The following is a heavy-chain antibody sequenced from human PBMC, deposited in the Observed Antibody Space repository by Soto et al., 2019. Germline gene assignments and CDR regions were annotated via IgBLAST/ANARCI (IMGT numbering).Heavy chain of an antibody. V-gene: IGHV4-30-4*01. D-gene: IGHD3-22*01. CDR2: IYYSGST. J-gene: IGHJ4*02. CDR1: GGSISSGDYY. CDR3: ARDATAYDYDSSGDY. Sequence: QVQLQESGPGLVKPSQTLSLTCTVSGGSISSGDYYWRWIRQPPGKGLEWIGYIYYSGSTYYNPSLKSRVTISVDTSKNQFSLKLSSVTAADTAVYYCARDATAYDYDSSGDYWGQGTLVTVSS.